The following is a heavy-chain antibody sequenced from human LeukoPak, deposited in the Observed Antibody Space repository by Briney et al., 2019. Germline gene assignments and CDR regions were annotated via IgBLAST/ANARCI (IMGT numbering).Heavy chain of an antibody. CDR2: IYYSGST. V-gene: IGHV4-39*07. J-gene: IGHJ4*02. Sequence: SETLSLTCTVSGGSISSSSYYWGWIRQPPGKGLEWIGSIYYSGSTSYSPSLRSRVTISVDTSKNQFSLKLSSVTAADTAVYYCARDGASYGSGSYYLDYWGQGTLVTVSS. CDR3: ARDGASYGSGSYYLDY. CDR1: GGSISSSSYY. D-gene: IGHD3-10*01.